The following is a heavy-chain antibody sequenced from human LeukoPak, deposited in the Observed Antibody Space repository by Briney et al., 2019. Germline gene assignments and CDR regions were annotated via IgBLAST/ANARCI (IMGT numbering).Heavy chain of an antibody. J-gene: IGHJ4*02. CDR1: GGTFSSYA. CDR2: INPNSGGT. V-gene: IGHV1-2*02. Sequence: ASVKVSCKASGGTFSSYAISWVRQAPGQGLEWMGWINPNSGGTNYAQKFQGRVTMTRDTSISTAYMELSRLRSDDTAVYYCARDPGGSSWYFDYWGQGTLVTVSS. CDR3: ARDPGGSSWYFDY. D-gene: IGHD6-13*01.